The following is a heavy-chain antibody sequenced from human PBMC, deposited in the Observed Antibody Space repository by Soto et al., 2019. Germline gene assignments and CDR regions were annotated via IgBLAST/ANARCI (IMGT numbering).Heavy chain of an antibody. Sequence: ASVKVSCKASGYTFTGYYMHWVRQAPGQGLEWMGWINPNSGDTKYVQKFQGWVTMTRDTSISTAYMELSRLRSEDTAVYYCARSIVVVTALDYWGQGTLVTVSS. CDR3: ARSIVVVTALDY. D-gene: IGHD2-21*02. CDR2: INPNSGDT. CDR1: GYTFTGYY. V-gene: IGHV1-2*04. J-gene: IGHJ4*02.